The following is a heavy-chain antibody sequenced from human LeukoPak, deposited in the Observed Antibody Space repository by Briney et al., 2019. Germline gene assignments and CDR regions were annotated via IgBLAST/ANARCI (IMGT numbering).Heavy chain of an antibody. CDR3: ANPPTVTKIRFDS. D-gene: IGHD4-17*01. J-gene: IGHJ5*01. Sequence: GGSLRLSCAASGFAVSSHYMSWVRQAPGKGLEWVSDINGSGGSTYYADSVKGRFTISRDNSKNTLYLQMNSLRAEDTAVYYCANPPTVTKIRFDSWGQGTLVTVSS. CDR1: GFAVSSHY. CDR2: INGSGGST. V-gene: IGHV3-23*01.